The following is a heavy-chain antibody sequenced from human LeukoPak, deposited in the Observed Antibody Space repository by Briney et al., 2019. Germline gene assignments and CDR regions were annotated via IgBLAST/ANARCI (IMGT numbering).Heavy chain of an antibody. D-gene: IGHD2-2*01. CDR3: ARRGPPYCSSTSCRRSGAFDI. J-gene: IGHJ3*02. Sequence: SETLSLTCTVSGGSISSYYWSWIRQPPGKGLEWIGEINHSGSTNYNPSLKSRVTISVDTSKNQFSLKLSSVTAADTAVYYCARRGPPYCSSTSCRRSGAFDIWGQGTMVTVSS. CDR1: GGSISSYY. CDR2: INHSGST. V-gene: IGHV4-34*01.